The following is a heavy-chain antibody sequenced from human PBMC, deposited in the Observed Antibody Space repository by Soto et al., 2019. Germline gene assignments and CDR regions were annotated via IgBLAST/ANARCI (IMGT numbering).Heavy chain of an antibody. V-gene: IGHV3-23*01. CDR2: IGIGGGGT. Sequence: GGSLRLSCAASGFAFRMYAMSWVRQAPGKGLEWVSGIGIGGGGTYYADSVKGRFTISRDDSSNTVYLQMNSLRADDTAVYYCVPGRQLVLDQWGQGTLVTVSS. J-gene: IGHJ4*02. CDR1: GFAFRMYA. CDR3: VPGRQLVLDQ. D-gene: IGHD6-13*01.